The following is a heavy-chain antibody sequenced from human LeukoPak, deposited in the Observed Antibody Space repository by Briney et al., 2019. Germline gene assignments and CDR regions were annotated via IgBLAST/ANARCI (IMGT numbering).Heavy chain of an antibody. CDR1: GFTFSSYA. CDR2: ITASGGNT. V-gene: IGHV3-23*01. Sequence: GGSLRLSCAASGFTFSSYAMGRVRQAPGKGLEWVSAITASGGNTYYADSVKGRFTISRDNSKNTLYLQVNSLRAEDTAVYYCAKGNGYSYGRYYFDYWGQGTLVTVSS. CDR3: AKGNGYSYGRYYFDY. D-gene: IGHD5-18*01. J-gene: IGHJ4*02.